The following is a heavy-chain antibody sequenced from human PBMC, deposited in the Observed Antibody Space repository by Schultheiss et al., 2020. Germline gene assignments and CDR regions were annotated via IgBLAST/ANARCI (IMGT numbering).Heavy chain of an antibody. CDR1: GGSIGSNKW. D-gene: IGHD2-2*01. CDR3: ARAPFVTLVVPGAMLSAFAM. V-gene: IGHV4-4*02. CDR2: IYHSGST. Sequence: SETLSLTCAVSGGSIGSNKWWIGVRQPPGKGLEWIGEIYHSGSTNYNPSLKSRVTISVDKSKNQFSLKLSSVTAADTAVYYCARAPFVTLVVPGAMLSAFAMRGRAIRVTGSS. J-gene: IGHJ6*02.